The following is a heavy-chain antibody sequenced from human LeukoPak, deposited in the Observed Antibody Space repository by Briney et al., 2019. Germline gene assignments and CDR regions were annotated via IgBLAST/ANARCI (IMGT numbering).Heavy chain of an antibody. CDR1: GYHFPIYW. V-gene: IGHV5-51*01. D-gene: IGHD6-13*01. J-gene: IGHJ6*03. CDR3: ARQGAAGKYYYYYMDV. CDR2: IYPDDSNT. Sequence: GESLQISFQGSGYHFPIYWIGWVRPMPGQGLEWMGIIYPDDSNTIYGPSFQGQVTISPDKSINTAYLEWSSLKASDTAIYYCARQGAAGKYYYYYMDVWGKGTTVTVSS.